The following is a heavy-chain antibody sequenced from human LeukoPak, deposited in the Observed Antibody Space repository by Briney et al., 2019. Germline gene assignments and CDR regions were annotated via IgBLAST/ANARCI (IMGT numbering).Heavy chain of an antibody. CDR2: ISGSGGST. D-gene: IGHD1-26*01. CDR1: GFTFSSYA. J-gene: IGHJ4*02. CDR3: AKKWELLGYFDY. V-gene: IGHV3-23*01. Sequence: PGGSLRLSCAASGFTFSSYAMSWVRQAPGKGLEWVSAISGSGGSTYYADSVKGRFTISRDNSKNTLYLQMNSLRVEDTAVYYCAKKWELLGYFDYWGQGTLVTVSS.